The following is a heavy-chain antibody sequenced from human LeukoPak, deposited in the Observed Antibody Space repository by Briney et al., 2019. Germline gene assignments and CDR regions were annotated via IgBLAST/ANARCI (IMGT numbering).Heavy chain of an antibody. J-gene: IGHJ3*02. CDR1: GFTFSSYA. CDR3: AKEGTTGTTSAFDI. D-gene: IGHD1-1*01. Sequence: HAGGSLTLSCAASGFTFSSYAMSWVRHAPGKGLEWVSAISGSGGSTYYADSVKGRFTISRDNSKNTLYLQMNSLRAEDTAVYYWAKEGTTGTTSAFDIWGQGTMVTVSS. V-gene: IGHV3-23*01. CDR2: ISGSGGST.